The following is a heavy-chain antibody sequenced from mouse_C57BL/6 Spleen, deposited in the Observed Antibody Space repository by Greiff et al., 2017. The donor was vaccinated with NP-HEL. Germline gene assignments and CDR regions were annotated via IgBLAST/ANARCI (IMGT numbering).Heavy chain of an antibody. Sequence: VQLQQSGAELVRPGASVKLSCTASGFNIKDYYMHWVKQRPEPGLEWIGRIDPEDGDPEYAPKFQGKATMTADPSSNTAYLQLSSLTSEDTAVYYCTTYNYDYDRWGQGTLVTVSA. CDR2: IDPEDGDP. J-gene: IGHJ3*01. V-gene: IGHV14-1*01. CDR1: GFNIKDYY. CDR3: TTYNYDYDR. D-gene: IGHD2-4*01.